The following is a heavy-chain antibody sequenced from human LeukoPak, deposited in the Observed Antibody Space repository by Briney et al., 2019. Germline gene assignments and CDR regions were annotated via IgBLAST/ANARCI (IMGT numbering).Heavy chain of an antibody. J-gene: IGHJ4*02. CDR2: ISSSSSYI. Sequence: GGSLRLSCAASGFTFSTYTMNWVRQAPGKGLEWVSSISSSSSYIYYADSVKGRFTISRENAKNSLYLQMNSLRAEDTAVYYCARGGVFCSGWYVDYWGQGTLVSVSS. CDR3: ARGGVFCSGWYVDY. V-gene: IGHV3-21*01. CDR1: GFTFSTYT. D-gene: IGHD3-3*01.